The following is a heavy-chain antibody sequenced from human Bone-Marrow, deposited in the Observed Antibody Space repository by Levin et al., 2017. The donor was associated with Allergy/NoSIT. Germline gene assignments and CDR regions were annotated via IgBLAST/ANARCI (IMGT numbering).Heavy chain of an antibody. Sequence: GGSLRLSCEASGFTSSFYAMSWVRQAPGKGLEWVSGIIGSGDDTSYIDSVKGRFIISRDESKNTLYLQMNGLRAEDTATYYCAKMEQQLLKGTFDLWGRGTLVTVSS. D-gene: IGHD1-26*01. CDR1: GFTSSFYA. CDR3: AKMEQQLLKGTFDL. CDR2: IIGSGDDT. J-gene: IGHJ2*01. V-gene: IGHV3-23*01.